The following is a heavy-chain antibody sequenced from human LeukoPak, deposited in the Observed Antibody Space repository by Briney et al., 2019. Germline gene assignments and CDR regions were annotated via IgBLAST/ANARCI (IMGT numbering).Heavy chain of an antibody. J-gene: IGHJ5*02. CDR1: GGTFSRNA. D-gene: IGHD6-19*01. Sequence: GASVKFSCKASGGTFSRNAINWVRQAPGQGLEWMGGIIPMFDTPNYAQKFQGRVTITADESTTTAYMELSRLTSNDTAVYYCARRDTSGWNNWFDPWGQGTLVTLSS. CDR3: ARRDTSGWNNWFDP. CDR2: IIPMFDTP. V-gene: IGHV1-69*13.